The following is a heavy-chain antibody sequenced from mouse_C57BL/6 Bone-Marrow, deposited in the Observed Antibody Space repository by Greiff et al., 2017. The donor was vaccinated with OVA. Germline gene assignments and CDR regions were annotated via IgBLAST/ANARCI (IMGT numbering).Heavy chain of an antibody. V-gene: IGHV1-42*01. J-gene: IGHJ4*01. CDR1: GYSFTGYY. CDR3: ARTLPHGSSYHYAMDY. D-gene: IGHD1-1*01. CDR2: INPSTGGT. Sequence: VQLQQSGPELVKPGASVKISCKASGYSFTGYYMNWVKQSPEKSLEWIGEINPSTGGTTYNQKFKAKATLTVDKSSSTAYMQLKSLTSEDSAVYYCARTLPHGSSYHYAMDYWGQGTSVTVSS.